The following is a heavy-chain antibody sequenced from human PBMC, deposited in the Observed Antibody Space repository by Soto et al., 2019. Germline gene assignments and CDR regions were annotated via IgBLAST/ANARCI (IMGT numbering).Heavy chain of an antibody. CDR3: ARSSKYDFWSGYYNFDY. V-gene: IGHV4-30-4*01. Sequence: SETLSLTCTFSGGSISSGDYYWSWIRQPPGKGLEWIGYIYYSGSTYYNPSLKSRVTISVDTSKNQFSLKLSSVTAADTAVYYCARSSKYDFWSGYYNFDYWGQGTLVTVSS. J-gene: IGHJ4*02. CDR1: GGSISSGDYY. D-gene: IGHD3-3*01. CDR2: IYYSGST.